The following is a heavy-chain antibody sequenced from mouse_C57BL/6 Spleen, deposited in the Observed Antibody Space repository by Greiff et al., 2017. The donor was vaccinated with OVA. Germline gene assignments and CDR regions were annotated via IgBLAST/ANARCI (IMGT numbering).Heavy chain of an antibody. D-gene: IGHD2-4*01. CDR1: GYAFSSSW. Sequence: QVQLQQSGPELVKPGASVKISCKASGYAFSSSWMNWVKQRPGKGLEWIGRIYPGDGDTNYNGKFKGKATLTADKSSSTAYMQLSSLTSEDSAVYFCATLGDYEGYWGQGTTLTVSS. CDR3: ATLGDYEGY. J-gene: IGHJ2*01. CDR2: IYPGDGDT. V-gene: IGHV1-82*01.